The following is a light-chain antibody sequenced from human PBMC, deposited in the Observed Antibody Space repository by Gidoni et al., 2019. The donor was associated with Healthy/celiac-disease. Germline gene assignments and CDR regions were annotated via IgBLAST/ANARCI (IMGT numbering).Light chain of an antibody. CDR1: SLRSYY. J-gene: IGLJ1*01. CDR2: GKN. V-gene: IGLV3-19*01. CDR3: NHLYV. Sequence: SVALGQTVRITCQGDSLRSYYASWYQQKPGQAPVLVIYGKNNRPSGIPDRFSGSSSGNTASLTITGAQAEDEADYYCNHLYVFGTRTKVTVL.